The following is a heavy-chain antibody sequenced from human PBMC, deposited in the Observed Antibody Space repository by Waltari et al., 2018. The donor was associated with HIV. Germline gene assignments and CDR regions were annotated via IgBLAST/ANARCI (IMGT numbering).Heavy chain of an antibody. CDR2: SYIAGGT. CDR1: GFTVSSSY. V-gene: IGHV3-53*01. CDR3: ARGGGRRAFDI. D-gene: IGHD2-15*01. J-gene: IGHJ3*02. Sequence: EVQLVESGGGLIQPGGSLRLSCAASGFTVSSSYMSWVRQAPGKGLEWVSVSYIAGGTDYAASVKGRFTVSRDSSKNTLYLQMNGLRAEDTAAYYCARGGGRRAFDIWGQGTMVTVSS.